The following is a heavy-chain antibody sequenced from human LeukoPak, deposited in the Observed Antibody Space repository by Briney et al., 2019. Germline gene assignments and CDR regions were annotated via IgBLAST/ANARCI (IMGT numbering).Heavy chain of an antibody. CDR3: AKDFDILTQYYYYGMDV. CDR1: GFTFSSYS. D-gene: IGHD3-9*01. Sequence: PGGSLRLSCAASGFTFSSYSMNWVRQAPGKGLEWVSSISSSSSYIYYADSVKGRFTISRDNAKNSLYLQMNSLRAEDTAVYYCAKDFDILTQYYYYGMDVWGQGTTVTVSS. J-gene: IGHJ6*02. V-gene: IGHV3-21*01. CDR2: ISSSSSYI.